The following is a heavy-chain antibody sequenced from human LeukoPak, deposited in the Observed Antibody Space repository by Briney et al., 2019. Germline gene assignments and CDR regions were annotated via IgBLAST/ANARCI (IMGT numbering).Heavy chain of an antibody. CDR3: TRVSGGYDMSDY. CDR1: GFTFSSFW. D-gene: IGHD3-9*01. Sequence: GGSRRLSCAAFGFTFSSFWMSWVRQAPGKGLEWVANIRKDGSLQYYVDSVEGRFTISRDNAKNSLYLQMNTLRADDTAVYYCTRVSGGYDMSDYWGQGTLVTVSS. J-gene: IGHJ4*02. CDR2: IRKDGSLQ. V-gene: IGHV3-7*03.